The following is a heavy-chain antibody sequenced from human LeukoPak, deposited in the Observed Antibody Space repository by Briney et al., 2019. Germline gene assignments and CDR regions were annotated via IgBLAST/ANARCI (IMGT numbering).Heavy chain of an antibody. D-gene: IGHD2-2*01. CDR1: GGTFSSYA. Sequence: VASVKVSCKASGGTFSSYAISWVRQAPGQGLEWMGGIIPIFGTANYAQKFQGRVTITADESTSTAHMELSSLRSEDTAVYYCAREDCSSTSCYLDYYYYGMDVWGQGTTVTVSS. V-gene: IGHV1-69*13. CDR3: AREDCSSTSCYLDYYYYGMDV. CDR2: IIPIFGTA. J-gene: IGHJ6*02.